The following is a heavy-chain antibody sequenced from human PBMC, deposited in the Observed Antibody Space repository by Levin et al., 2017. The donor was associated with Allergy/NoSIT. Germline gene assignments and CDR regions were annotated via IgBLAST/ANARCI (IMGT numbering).Heavy chain of an antibody. J-gene: IGHJ4*02. D-gene: IGHD3-9*01. CDR1: GFTFSSYA. V-gene: IGHV3-30-3*01. CDR3: ARDPNYDILTGYILDY. Sequence: GESLKISCAASGFTFSSYAMHWVRQAPGKGLEWVAVISYDGSNKYYADSVKGRFTISRDNSKNTLYLQMNSLRAEDTAVYYCARDPNYDILTGYILDYWGQGTLVTVSS. CDR2: ISYDGSNK.